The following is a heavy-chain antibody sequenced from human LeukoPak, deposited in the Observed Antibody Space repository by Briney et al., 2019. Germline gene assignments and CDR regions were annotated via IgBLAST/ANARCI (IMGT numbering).Heavy chain of an antibody. Sequence: PSETLSFTCTVSGGSISSGSYYWSWIRQPAGKGLEWIGRIYTSGSTNYNPSLKSRVTISVDTSKNQFSLKLSSVTAADTAVYYCARGGSYDFWSGANWFDPWGQGTLVTVSS. CDR1: GGSISSGSYY. J-gene: IGHJ5*02. CDR3: ARGGSYDFWSGANWFDP. D-gene: IGHD3-3*01. V-gene: IGHV4-61*02. CDR2: IYTSGST.